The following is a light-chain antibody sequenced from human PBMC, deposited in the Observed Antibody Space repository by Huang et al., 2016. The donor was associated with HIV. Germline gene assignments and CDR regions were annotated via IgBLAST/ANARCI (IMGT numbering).Light chain of an antibody. Sequence: IQLTQSPSSLSIYVGDKVTITCRASQGIPNYVAWYQQRPGKAPKLLIYAASTLQSGVPSRFIGSGSGADFTLSIANVQPEDSATYYCQQFSSYPLTFGGGTKVEIK. V-gene: IGKV1-9*01. J-gene: IGKJ4*01. CDR3: QQFSSYPLT. CDR1: QGIPNY. CDR2: AAS.